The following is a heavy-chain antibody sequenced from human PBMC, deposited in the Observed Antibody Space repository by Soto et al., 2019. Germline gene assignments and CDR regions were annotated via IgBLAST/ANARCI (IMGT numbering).Heavy chain of an antibody. D-gene: IGHD1-26*01. Sequence: QVQLQESGPGLVKPSETLSLTCTVSGGSISSYYWSWIRQPPGKGLEWIGYIYYSGSTNYNPSLKSRVTISVDTSENQFSLKLSSVTAADTAVYYCARASKGAARRYYFDYWGQGTLVTVSS. CDR1: GGSISSYY. CDR3: ARASKGAARRYYFDY. V-gene: IGHV4-59*01. J-gene: IGHJ4*02. CDR2: IYYSGST.